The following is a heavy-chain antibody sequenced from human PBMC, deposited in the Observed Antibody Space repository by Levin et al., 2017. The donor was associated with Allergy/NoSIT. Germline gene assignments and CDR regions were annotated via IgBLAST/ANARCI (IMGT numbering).Heavy chain of an antibody. CDR1: GGSISSYY. CDR2: IYYSGST. CDR3: ARHRSHSYGSGFDY. Sequence: PSETLSLTCTVSGGSISSYYWSWIRQPPGKGLEWIGYIYYSGSTNYNPSLKSRVTISVDTSKNQFSLKLSSVTAADTAVYYCARHRSHSYGSGFDYWGQGTLVTVSS. D-gene: IGHD5-18*01. J-gene: IGHJ4*02. V-gene: IGHV4-59*08.